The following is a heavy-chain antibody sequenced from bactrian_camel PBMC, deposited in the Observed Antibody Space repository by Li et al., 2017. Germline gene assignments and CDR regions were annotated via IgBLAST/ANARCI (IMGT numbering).Heavy chain of an antibody. CDR1: GYIYSSTC. Sequence: HVQLVESGGGSVQAGGSLTLSCGGFGYIYSSTCVAWFRQAPGKERESLAQIYTDGGSTYYFDSAEGRFTISQDDDKNMVFLQMTNLQPEDAAMNYCAADPPLAGDLRRRRDVYCAPGGNLKFRGQGTQVTVS. CDR2: IYTDGGST. CDR3: AADPPLAGDLRRRRDVYCAPGGNLKF. D-gene: IGHD1*01. V-gene: IGHV3S54*01. J-gene: IGHJ4*01.